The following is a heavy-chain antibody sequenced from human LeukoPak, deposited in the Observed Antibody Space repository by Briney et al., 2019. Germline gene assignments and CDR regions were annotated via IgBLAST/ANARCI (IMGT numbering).Heavy chain of an antibody. CDR2: IYHSGST. D-gene: IGHD6-13*01. Sequence: PSETLSLTCTVSGYSISSGYFWGWIRQPPGKGLEWIGSIYHSGSTSYNPSLKSRLTISVDTSKNQFSLKLNFVTAADTAMYYCARMFRSSWYINWFDSWGQGILVIVSS. CDR3: ARMFRSSWYINWFDS. J-gene: IGHJ5*01. CDR1: GYSISSGYF. V-gene: IGHV4-38-2*02.